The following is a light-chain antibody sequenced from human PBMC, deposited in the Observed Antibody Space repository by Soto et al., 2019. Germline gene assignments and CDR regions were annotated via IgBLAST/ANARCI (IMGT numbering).Light chain of an antibody. V-gene: IGLV2-14*01. CDR2: DVS. CDR3: SSYTSSSTHYV. CDR1: SGDVGGYNY. J-gene: IGLJ1*01. Sequence: QSALTQPASMSGSPGQSIAISYTGTSGDVGGYNYVSWYQQHPGKAPKLMIYDVSNRPSGVSNRFSGSKSGNTASLTISGLQPQDEADYYCSSYTSSSTHYVFGTGTKLTVL.